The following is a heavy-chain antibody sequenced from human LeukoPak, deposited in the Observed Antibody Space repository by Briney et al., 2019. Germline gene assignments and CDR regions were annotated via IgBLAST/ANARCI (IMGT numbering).Heavy chain of an antibody. CDR3: ARSYYYGSGSRGLFDP. J-gene: IGHJ5*02. Sequence: SETLSLTCTVSGGSISSYYWNWIRQPPGKGLEWIGYIYYSGSTNYNPSLKSRVTISVDTSKNQFSLKLSSVTAADTAVYYCARSYYYGSGSRGLFDPWGQGTLVTVSS. V-gene: IGHV4-59*01. D-gene: IGHD3-10*01. CDR2: IYYSGST. CDR1: GGSISSYY.